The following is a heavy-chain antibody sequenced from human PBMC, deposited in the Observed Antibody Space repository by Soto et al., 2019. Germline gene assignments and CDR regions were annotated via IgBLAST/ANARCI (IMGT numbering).Heavy chain of an antibody. CDR3: SRGRYSSSSNPFDY. Sequence: QVQLQESGPGLVKPSETLSLTCTVSGGSISSYYWSWIRQHPGKGLEWIGYIYYSGSTNYNPSLKSRFTISVDTSKNQFSLKLSSVTAADTAVYYCSRGRYSSSSNPFDYWGQGTLVTVSS. D-gene: IGHD6-13*01. CDR1: GGSISSYY. J-gene: IGHJ4*02. CDR2: IYYSGST. V-gene: IGHV4-59*01.